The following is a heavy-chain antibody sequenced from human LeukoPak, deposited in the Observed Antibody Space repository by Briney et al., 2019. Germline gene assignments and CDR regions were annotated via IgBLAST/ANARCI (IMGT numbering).Heavy chain of an antibody. CDR2: ISSSSSYI. Sequence: GGSLRLSCAASGFTVSSNYMNWVRQAPGKGLEWVSSISSSSSYIYYADSVKGRFTISRDNAKNSLYLQMNSLRAEDTAVYYCARAEEYQLLYGGDYWGQGTLVTVSS. CDR1: GFTVSSNY. CDR3: ARAEEYQLLYGGDY. D-gene: IGHD2-2*02. V-gene: IGHV3-21*01. J-gene: IGHJ4*02.